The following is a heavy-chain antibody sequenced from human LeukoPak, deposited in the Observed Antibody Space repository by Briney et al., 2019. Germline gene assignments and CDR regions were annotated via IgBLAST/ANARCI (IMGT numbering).Heavy chain of an antibody. V-gene: IGHV3-30*18. CDR1: GFTFSSYG. CDR2: ISYDGSNK. D-gene: IGHD3-10*01. J-gene: IGHJ4*02. Sequence: PGRCLRLSCAASGFTFSSYGMHWVRQAPGKGLEWGAVISYDGSNKYYADSVKGRFTISRDNSKNTLYLQMNSMRAEDTVVFYCAKDWARGGGYWGQGTLVTVSS. CDR3: AKDWARGGGY.